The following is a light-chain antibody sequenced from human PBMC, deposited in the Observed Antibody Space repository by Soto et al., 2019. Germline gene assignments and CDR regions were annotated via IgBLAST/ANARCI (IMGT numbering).Light chain of an antibody. V-gene: IGKV3-20*01. J-gene: IGKJ1*01. CDR1: HSVTVNY. CDR2: GAS. CDR3: QQYGVSPRT. Sequence: EIMLTQSPVTLSLSPGEGATLSCRASHSVTVNYLAWYQQKPGRTPRLLIYGASYRATGIPDRFNGRGSGTEFTLTINSLEPEDFAVYYCQQYGVSPRTFGQGTKVDIK.